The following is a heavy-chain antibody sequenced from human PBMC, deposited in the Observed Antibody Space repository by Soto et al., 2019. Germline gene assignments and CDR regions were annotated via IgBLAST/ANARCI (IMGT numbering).Heavy chain of an antibody. CDR2: ISGSSGFT. D-gene: IGHD1-1*01. CDR3: ASALYGTSGDFQYYYGMAV. CDR1: GLGLAFSTYA. J-gene: IGHJ6*02. Sequence: EVQLLESGGGLVQPGGSLRLSCAASGLGLAFSTYAMSWVRQAPGQGLEWVSAISGSSGFTVYADSVKGRFTISRDNSKNTLYLRMNTRRAEDTALYYCASALYGTSGDFQYYYGMAVWGQGTTVAVSS. V-gene: IGHV3-23*01.